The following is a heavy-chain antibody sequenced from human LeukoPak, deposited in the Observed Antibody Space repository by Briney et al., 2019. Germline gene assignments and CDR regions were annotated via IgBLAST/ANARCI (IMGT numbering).Heavy chain of an antibody. V-gene: IGHV4-39*01. Sequence: SETLSLTCTVSGGSISSSSYYWGWIRQPPGKGLEWIGSIYYSGSTYYNPSLKSRVTISVDTSKNQFSLKLSSVTAADTAVYYCARTYYDFWSGYYDYWGQGTLVTVSS. D-gene: IGHD3-3*01. CDR3: ARTYYDFWSGYYDY. J-gene: IGHJ4*02. CDR2: IYYSGST. CDR1: GGSISSSSYY.